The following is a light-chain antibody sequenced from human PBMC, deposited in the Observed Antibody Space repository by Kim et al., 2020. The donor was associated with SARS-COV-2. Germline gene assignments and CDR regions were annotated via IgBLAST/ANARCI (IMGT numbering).Light chain of an antibody. CDR3: QQRSNWPRT. Sequence: LSPGERATLSCRASQSVSSSLAWFQQKPGQAPRLLMYDASKRATGIPARFSGSGSGTDFTLTISSLEPEDFAVYYCQQRSNWPRTFGQGTKVDIK. CDR2: DAS. CDR1: QSVSSS. V-gene: IGKV3-11*01. J-gene: IGKJ1*01.